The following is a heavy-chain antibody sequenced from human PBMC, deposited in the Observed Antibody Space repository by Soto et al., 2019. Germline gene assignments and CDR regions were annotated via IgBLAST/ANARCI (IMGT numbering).Heavy chain of an antibody. V-gene: IGHV3-74*01. D-gene: IGHD4-4*01. CDR3: ARGSNHFDY. CDR1: GFKFSPFW. CDR2: INSDGNST. J-gene: IGHJ4*02. Sequence: EVQLVESGGGLVQPAGSLRLSCAASGFKFSPFWMHWVRQVPGKGPVWVSRINSDGNSTSYADSVKGRFTISRDNAKNTLYLQMNSLRAEDTAVYYCARGSNHFDYWGQGTLVTVSS.